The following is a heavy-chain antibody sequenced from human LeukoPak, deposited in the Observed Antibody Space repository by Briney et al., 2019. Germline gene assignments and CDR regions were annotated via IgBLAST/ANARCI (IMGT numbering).Heavy chain of an antibody. CDR1: GFTFSDYY. Sequence: GGSLRLSCAASGFTFSDYYMSWIRQAPGKGLEWISYITSSSSDTNYADSVKGRFTISRDNAKKSLYLQMSSLRAEDTAVDYCARDYDILTGYFRGGFDYWGQGTLVTVSS. CDR2: ITSSSSDT. D-gene: IGHD3-9*01. CDR3: ARDYDILTGYFRGGFDY. J-gene: IGHJ4*02. V-gene: IGHV3-11*05.